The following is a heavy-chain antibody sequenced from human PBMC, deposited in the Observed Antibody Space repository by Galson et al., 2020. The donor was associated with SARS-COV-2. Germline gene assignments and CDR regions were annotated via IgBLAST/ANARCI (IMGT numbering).Heavy chain of an antibody. D-gene: IGHD2-21*01. V-gene: IGHV5-51*01. J-gene: IGHJ6*03. CDR2: IYPGDSDT. CDR1: GYSFTSYW. Sequence: GESLKISCKGSGYSFTSYWIGWARQMPGKGLEWMGIIYPGDSDTRYSTSFQGQVTISADKSISTAYLQWSSLKASDTAMYYCATTYCGGDCYPYYYYYMDVWGQGTLVTVSS. CDR3: ATTYCGGDCYPYYYYYMDV.